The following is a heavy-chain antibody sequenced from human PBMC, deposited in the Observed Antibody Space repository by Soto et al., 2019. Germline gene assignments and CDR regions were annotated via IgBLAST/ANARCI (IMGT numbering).Heavy chain of an antibody. D-gene: IGHD3-3*01. CDR1: GFTFISYA. J-gene: IGHJ4*02. V-gene: IGHV3-23*01. Sequence: GGSLRLSCAASGFTFISYAMSWVRQAPGKGLEWVSAISGSGGSTYYADSVKGRFTISRDNSKNTLYLQMNSLRAEDTAVYYCAKDPSILEWLSPFSYWGQGTLVTVSS. CDR3: AKDPSILEWLSPFSY. CDR2: ISGSGGST.